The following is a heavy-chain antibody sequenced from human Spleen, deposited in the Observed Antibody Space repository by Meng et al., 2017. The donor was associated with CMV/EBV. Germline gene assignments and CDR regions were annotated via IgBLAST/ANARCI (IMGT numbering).Heavy chain of an antibody. CDR1: GYTFTSYG. Sequence: ASVKVSCKASGYTFTSYGISWVRQAPGQGLEWMGWISAYNGNTNYAQKLQGRVTMTTDTSTSTAYMELRSLRSDDTAVYYCARGYYGSGSYYGEIDFWGQGTLVTVSS. J-gene: IGHJ4*02. CDR3: ARGYYGSGSYYGEIDF. D-gene: IGHD3-10*01. CDR2: ISAYNGNT. V-gene: IGHV1-18*01.